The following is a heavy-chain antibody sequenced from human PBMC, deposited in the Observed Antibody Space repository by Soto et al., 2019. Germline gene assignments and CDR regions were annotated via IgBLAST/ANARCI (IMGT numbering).Heavy chain of an antibody. J-gene: IGHJ4*02. V-gene: IGHV6-1*01. D-gene: IGHD6-13*01. CDR3: AQAAGYISTWFFDS. CDR2: TYYRSKWYS. Sequence: PSPTLSLTCDISGDSVSSNSAAWNWIRQSPSRGLEWLGRTYYRSKWYSDYAVSVKSRITINPDTSKNQFSLQLNSVTPEDTAVYYCAQAAGYISTWFFDSWAQGTLVTVSS. CDR1: GDSVSSNSAA.